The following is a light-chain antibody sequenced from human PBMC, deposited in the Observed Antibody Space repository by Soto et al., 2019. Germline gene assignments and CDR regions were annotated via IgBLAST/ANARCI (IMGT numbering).Light chain of an antibody. J-gene: IGKJ1*01. V-gene: IGKV3D-20*01. CDR3: QRYGSSPQT. CDR2: DAS. Sequence: EIVLTQSPATLSLSPGERATLSCGASQSVSSGYLAWYQQKPGLAPRLLIFDASRRATGIPDRFSGSGSGTDFSLTISRLEHEDFAVYYCQRYGSSPQTFGQGTKVEIK. CDR1: QSVSSGY.